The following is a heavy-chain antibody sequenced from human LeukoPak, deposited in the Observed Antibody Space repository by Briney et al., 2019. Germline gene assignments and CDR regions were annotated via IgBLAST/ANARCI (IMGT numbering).Heavy chain of an antibody. Sequence: GGSLRLSCAASGFTFNNYGFTFNNYAMNWVRQAPGKGPEWVSAISGSTYFTDSVKGRFTISRDNSKNTLYLQMNSLRVEDTAVYYCARATGPRGYFDYWGQGTLVTVSS. CDR2: ISGST. J-gene: IGHJ4*02. CDR1: GFTFNNYGFTFNNYA. CDR3: ARATGPRGYFDY. V-gene: IGHV3-23*01.